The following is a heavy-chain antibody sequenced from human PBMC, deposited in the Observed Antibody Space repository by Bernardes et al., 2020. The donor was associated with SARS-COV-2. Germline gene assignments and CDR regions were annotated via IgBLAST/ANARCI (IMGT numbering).Heavy chain of an antibody. V-gene: IGHV1-69*02. CDR1: GGTFSSYT. D-gene: IGHD2-15*01. CDR2: IIPILGIA. J-gene: IGHJ6*02. CDR3: ARAFGYCSGGSCYSTTGYYYYGMDV. Sequence: SVKVSCKASGGTFSSYTISWVRQAPGQGLEWMGRIIPILGIANYAQKFQGRVTITADKSTSTAYMELSSLRSEDTAVYYCARAFGYCSGGSCYSTTGYYYYGMDVWGQGTTVTVSS.